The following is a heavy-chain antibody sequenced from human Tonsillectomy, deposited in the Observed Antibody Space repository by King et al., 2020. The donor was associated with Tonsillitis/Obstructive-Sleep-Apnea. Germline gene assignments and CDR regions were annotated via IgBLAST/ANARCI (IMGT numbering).Heavy chain of an antibody. CDR2: IYYSGST. CDR3: ARLTGLSYYYYGMDV. V-gene: IGHV4-59*08. J-gene: IGHJ6*02. Sequence: LQLQESGPGLVKPSETLSLTCTVSGGSISSFFWSWIRQPPGKGLEWIGYIYYSGSTNYNPSLKSRVTISGDTSKNQFSMKLSSVTVADTAVYYCARLTGLSYYYYGMDVWGQGTTVTVSS. D-gene: IGHD7-27*01. CDR1: GGSISSFF.